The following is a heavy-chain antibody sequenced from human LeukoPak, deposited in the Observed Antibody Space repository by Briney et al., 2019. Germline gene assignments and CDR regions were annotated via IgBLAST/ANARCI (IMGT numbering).Heavy chain of an antibody. Sequence: SETLSLTCTVSGGSISSYYWSWIRQPPGKGLEWIACISYSGSTKYNPSLKSRVTISVDTSKNQFSLKLSSVTAADTAVYYCARGPLHYYDSSGYSNWFDPWGQGTLVTVSS. CDR2: ISYSGST. J-gene: IGHJ5*02. CDR1: GGSISSYY. CDR3: ARGPLHYYDSSGYSNWFDP. D-gene: IGHD3-22*01. V-gene: IGHV4-59*01.